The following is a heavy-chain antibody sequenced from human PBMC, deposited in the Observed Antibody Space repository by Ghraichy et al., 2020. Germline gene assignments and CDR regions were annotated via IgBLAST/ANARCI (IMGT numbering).Heavy chain of an antibody. V-gene: IGHV4-59*08. Sequence: SETLSLTCTVSGGSISSYYWSWIRQPPGKGLEWIGYIYYSGSTNYNPSLKSRVTISVDTSKNQFSLKLSSVTAADTAVYYCASHPDYGDYNYYYGMDVWGQGTTVTVSS. D-gene: IGHD4-17*01. J-gene: IGHJ6*02. CDR3: ASHPDYGDYNYYYGMDV. CDR1: GGSISSYY. CDR2: IYYSGST.